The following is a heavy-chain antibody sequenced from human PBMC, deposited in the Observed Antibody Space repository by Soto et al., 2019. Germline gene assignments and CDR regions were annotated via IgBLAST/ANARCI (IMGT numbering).Heavy chain of an antibody. CDR1: AFTFRDYY. CDR2: IDSSTKYT. CDR3: AREYYYTMDV. J-gene: IGHJ6*02. V-gene: IGHV3-11*05. Sequence: QVQLVESGGGLVRPGGSLRLSCEASAFTFRDYYMTWFRQAPGKGLEWLSYIDSSTKYTNYADSVKGRFTISRDNAKNSLYLQMNSLRADDTAVYYCAREYYYTMDVWGQGTMVTVSS.